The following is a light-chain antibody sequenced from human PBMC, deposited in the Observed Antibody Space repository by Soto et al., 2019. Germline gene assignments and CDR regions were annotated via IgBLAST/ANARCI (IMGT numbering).Light chain of an antibody. CDR2: GAS. CDR3: QQYDSSPLT. Sequence: ETVLTQSPGTLSLSPGERATLSCRASQDIRSNYLAWYRQTPGQAPRLLIYGASNRATGIPDRFSGSGSGTDFTLLSSRLEPEDVALYYCQQYDSSPLTFGQGTKVEIK. CDR1: QDIRSNY. J-gene: IGKJ1*01. V-gene: IGKV3-20*01.